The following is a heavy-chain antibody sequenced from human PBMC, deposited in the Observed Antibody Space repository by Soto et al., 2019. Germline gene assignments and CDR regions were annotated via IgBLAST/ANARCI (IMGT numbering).Heavy chain of an antibody. CDR3: AKATATGGGAFDI. Sequence: VGSLRLSCAASGFFCSSYDMSWFRQAPGKGLEWVSTILVDGRTFYVDSVKGRFTISRDSSQNTVYLQMNSLTVGDTALYYCAKATATGGGAFDICGQGTMVTVSS. V-gene: IGHV3-23*01. D-gene: IGHD2-8*02. J-gene: IGHJ3*02. CDR2: ILVDGRT. CDR1: GFFCSSYD.